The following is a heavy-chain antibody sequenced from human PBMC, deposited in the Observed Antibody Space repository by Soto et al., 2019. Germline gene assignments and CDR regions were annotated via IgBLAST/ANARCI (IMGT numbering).Heavy chain of an antibody. Sequence: SETLSLTCTVSGGSISSYYWSWIRQPPGKGLEWIGYIYCSGSTNYNPSLKSRVTISVDTSKNQFSLKLSSVTAADTAVYYCARHRAAYYYGSGSSVDYWGQGTLVTVSS. J-gene: IGHJ4*02. D-gene: IGHD3-10*01. CDR1: GGSISSYY. CDR3: ARHRAAYYYGSGSSVDY. V-gene: IGHV4-59*08. CDR2: IYCSGST.